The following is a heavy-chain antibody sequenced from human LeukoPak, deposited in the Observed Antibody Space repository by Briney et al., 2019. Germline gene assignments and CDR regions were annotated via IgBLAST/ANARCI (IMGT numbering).Heavy chain of an antibody. Sequence: ASVKVSCKVSGYTFTGYYMHWVRQAPGQGLEWMGWINPNSGGTNYAQKFQGRVTMTRDTSISTAYMELSRLRSDDTAVYYCARDSMVRGVMMSDYWGQGTLVTVSS. J-gene: IGHJ4*02. CDR1: GYTFTGYY. CDR2: INPNSGGT. V-gene: IGHV1-2*02. CDR3: ARDSMVRGVMMSDY. D-gene: IGHD3-10*01.